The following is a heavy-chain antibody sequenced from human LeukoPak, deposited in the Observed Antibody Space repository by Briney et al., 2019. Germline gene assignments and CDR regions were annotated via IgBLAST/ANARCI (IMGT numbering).Heavy chain of an antibody. CDR2: ISSSGRTI. J-gene: IGHJ4*02. CDR1: GFTFSNSE. Sequence: GGSLRLSCAASGFTFSNSEMNWVRQAPGKGLEWVSYISSSGRTIYYADSVKGRFTISRDNAKNSLYLQVNSLRAEDTAVYYCARGSPAIFDWGQGTLVTVSS. V-gene: IGHV3-48*03. CDR3: ARGSPAIFD. D-gene: IGHD3-9*01.